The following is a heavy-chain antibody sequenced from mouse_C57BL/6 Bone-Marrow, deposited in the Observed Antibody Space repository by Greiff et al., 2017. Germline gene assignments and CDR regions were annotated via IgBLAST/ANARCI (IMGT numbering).Heavy chain of an antibody. V-gene: IGHV1-55*01. Sequence: QQTGAELVKPGASVKMSCTASGYTLTSYWITGVKRRPEQGLGWMGDIYPVRGSTKYKEKLKSKATLTVDTSSSTASMQLSSLTSEDSAVYYCAREMVTTYYAMDYWGQGTSVTVSS. D-gene: IGHD2-1*01. J-gene: IGHJ4*01. CDR3: AREMVTTYYAMDY. CDR1: GYTLTSYW. CDR2: IYPVRGST.